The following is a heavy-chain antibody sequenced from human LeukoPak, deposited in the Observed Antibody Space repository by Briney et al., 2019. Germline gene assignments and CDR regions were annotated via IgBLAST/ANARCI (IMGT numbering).Heavy chain of an antibody. CDR2: IYTSGST. V-gene: IGHV4-4*07. CDR3: GRDGYYYDSSGYGLDY. Sequence: PSETLSLTCSVSGRSISSYYWSWIRQPAGKGLEWIGRIYTSGSTNYNPPLKSRVTMSVDTSKNQFSLKLSSVTAADTAVYYCGRDGYYYDSSGYGLDYWGQGTLVTVSS. J-gene: IGHJ4*02. CDR1: GRSISSYY. D-gene: IGHD3-22*01.